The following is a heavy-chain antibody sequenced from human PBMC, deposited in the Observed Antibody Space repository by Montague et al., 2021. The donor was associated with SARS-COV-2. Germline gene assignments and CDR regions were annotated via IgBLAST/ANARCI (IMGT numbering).Heavy chain of an antibody. CDR1: GGSVNSGSLY. D-gene: IGHD2/OR15-2a*01. Sequence: SETLSLTCTVSGGSVNSGSLYWSWIRQPPGKGLEWIGYLYYGGSINYNPSLKSRVTISVDTSKNDFSLKLSSVTAADTAVYFCARAYYGVNDAFDIWGRGIMVTVSS. V-gene: IGHV4-61*03. CDR2: LYYGGSI. CDR3: ARAYYGVNDAFDI. J-gene: IGHJ3*02.